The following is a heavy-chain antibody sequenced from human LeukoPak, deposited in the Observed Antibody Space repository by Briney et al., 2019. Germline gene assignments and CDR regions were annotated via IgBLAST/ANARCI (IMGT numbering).Heavy chain of an antibody. CDR1: GFTFSSYS. Sequence: KPGGSLRLSCAASGFTFSSYSMNWARQAPGKGLYWVSSISSSSSYIYYADSVKGRFTISRDNAKNSLYLQMNSLRAEDTAVYYCARSLYDRNWFDPWGQGTLVTVSS. V-gene: IGHV3-21*01. D-gene: IGHD3-9*01. CDR2: ISSSSSYI. CDR3: ARSLYDRNWFDP. J-gene: IGHJ5*02.